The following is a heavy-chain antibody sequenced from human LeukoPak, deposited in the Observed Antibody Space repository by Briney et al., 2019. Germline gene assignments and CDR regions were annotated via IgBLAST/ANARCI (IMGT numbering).Heavy chain of an antibody. J-gene: IGHJ4*02. V-gene: IGHV4-39*01. D-gene: IGHD1-14*01. CDR3: ATFVDNRYYFDY. CDR2: RNYNGSI. CDR1: GGSISSSSYY. Sequence: SETLSLTCTVSGGSISSSSYYWGWIRQPPGKGLEWIGSRNYNGSIYYNPSLKIRVTISVDTSKNQFSLKLSSVTAADTAVYYCATFVDNRYYFDYWGQGTLVTVSS.